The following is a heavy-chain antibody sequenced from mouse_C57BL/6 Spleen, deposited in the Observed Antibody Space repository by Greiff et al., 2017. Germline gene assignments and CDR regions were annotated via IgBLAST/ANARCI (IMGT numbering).Heavy chain of an antibody. V-gene: IGHV5-6*01. CDR2: ISSGGSYT. J-gene: IGHJ2*01. CDR3: ARTLDYYGSSYFDY. Sequence: EVKLQESGGDLVKPGGSLKLSCAASGFTFSSYGMSWVRQTPDKRLAWVATISSGGSYTYYPDSVKGRFTISRDNAKNTLYLQMSSLKSEDTAMYYCARTLDYYGSSYFDYWGQGTTLTVSS. D-gene: IGHD1-1*01. CDR1: GFTFSSYG.